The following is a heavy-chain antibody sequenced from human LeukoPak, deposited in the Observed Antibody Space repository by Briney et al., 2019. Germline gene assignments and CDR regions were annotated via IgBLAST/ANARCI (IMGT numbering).Heavy chain of an antibody. CDR2: ISSSSSTI. D-gene: IGHD3-10*01. V-gene: IGHV3-48*02. J-gene: IGHJ4*02. CDR1: GFTFSSYS. CDR3: ARDPPPYYYGSGSYF. Sequence: GGSVRLSCAPSGFTFSSYSMNWVRQARGKALEWVSYISSSSSTIYYADSVKGRFTISRDNAKNSLYLQMNSLRDEDTAVYYCARDPPPYYYGSGSYFWGQGTLVTVSS.